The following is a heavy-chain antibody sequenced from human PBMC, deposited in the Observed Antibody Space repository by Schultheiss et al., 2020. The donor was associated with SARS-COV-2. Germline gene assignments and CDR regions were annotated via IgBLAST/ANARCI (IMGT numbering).Heavy chain of an antibody. CDR2: ISSSSTNT. Sequence: GGSLRLSCAASGFTFSSYSMSWIRQAPGKGLEWVSYISSSSTNTNYSDSVKGRFTISRDNAKNSLYLQMNSLRAEDTAVYYCARRYYDFGLGGQGTLVTVSS. D-gene: IGHD3-3*01. CDR3: ARRYYDFGL. V-gene: IGHV3-48*04. J-gene: IGHJ4*02. CDR1: GFTFSSYS.